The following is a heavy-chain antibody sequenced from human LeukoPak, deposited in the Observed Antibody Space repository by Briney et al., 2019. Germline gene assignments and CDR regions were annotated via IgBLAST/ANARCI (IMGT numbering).Heavy chain of an antibody. J-gene: IGHJ4*02. V-gene: IGHV3-23*01. CDR1: EFTFSSYA. Sequence: GGSLRLSCAASEFTFSSYAMSWVRQAPGKGLEWVSAISGSGDSTYYADSVKGRFTISRDNSKNTLYLQMNSLRAEDTAVYYCAKDIRAKDIVVVPAAIENWGQGTLVTVSS. CDR2: ISGSGDST. CDR3: AKDIRAKDIVVVPAAIEN. D-gene: IGHD2-2*01.